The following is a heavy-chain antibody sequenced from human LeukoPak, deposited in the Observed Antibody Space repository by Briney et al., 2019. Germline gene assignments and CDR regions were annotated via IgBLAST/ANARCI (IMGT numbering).Heavy chain of an antibody. CDR1: GYTFTSYG. D-gene: IGHD3-22*01. J-gene: IGHJ3*02. Sequence: ASVKVSCKASGYTFTSYGISWVRQAPGQGLEWMGWISAYNGNTNYAQKFQGRVTITADESTSTAYMELSSLRSEDTAVYYCARGLGYYDSSVMDAFDIWGQGTMVTVSS. V-gene: IGHV1-18*01. CDR2: ISAYNGNT. CDR3: ARGLGYYDSSVMDAFDI.